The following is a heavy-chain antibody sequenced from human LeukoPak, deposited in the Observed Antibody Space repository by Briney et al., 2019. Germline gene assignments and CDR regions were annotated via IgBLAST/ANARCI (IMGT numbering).Heavy chain of an antibody. CDR3: AREYGYYYGSGSFYSSYYYMDV. D-gene: IGHD3-10*01. CDR2: ISSSGSTI. V-gene: IGHV3-48*03. J-gene: IGHJ6*03. Sequence: PGGSLRLSCAASGFTFSSYEMNRVRQAPGKGLEWVSYISSSGSTIYYADSVKGRFTISRENAKNSLHLQMNSLRAEDTAVYYCAREYGYYYGSGSFYSSYYYMDVWGKGTTVTVSS. CDR1: GFTFSSYE.